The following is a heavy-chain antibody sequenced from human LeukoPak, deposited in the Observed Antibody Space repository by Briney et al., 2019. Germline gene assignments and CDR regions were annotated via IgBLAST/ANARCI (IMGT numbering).Heavy chain of an antibody. V-gene: IGHV3-30*02. Sequence: PGGSLRLSCAASGFTFSSYGMHWVRQAPGKGLEWVAFIRYDGSNKYYADSVKGRFTISRDNSKNTLYLQMNSLRAEDTAVYYCARRSGRLWFGVDDYYYMDVWGKGTTVTISS. D-gene: IGHD3-10*01. CDR3: ARRSGRLWFGVDDYYYMDV. J-gene: IGHJ6*03. CDR2: IRYDGSNK. CDR1: GFTFSSYG.